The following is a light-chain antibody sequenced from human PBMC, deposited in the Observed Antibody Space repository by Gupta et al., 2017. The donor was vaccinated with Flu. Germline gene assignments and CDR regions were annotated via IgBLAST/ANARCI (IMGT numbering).Light chain of an antibody. Sequence: GGAVPRQAVYGFEHKPGQAPELLRYKVNERHSGVPERFSAAGSWTTVTLTISGVQADEEADYYCESADLASTLYVFGPGTKVSVL. V-gene: IGLV3-25*01. J-gene: IGLJ1*01. CDR3: ESADLASTLYV. CDR1: AVPRQA. CDR2: KVN.